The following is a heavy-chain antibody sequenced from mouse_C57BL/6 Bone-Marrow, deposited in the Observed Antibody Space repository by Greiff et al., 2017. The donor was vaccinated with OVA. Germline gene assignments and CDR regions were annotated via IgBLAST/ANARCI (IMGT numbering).Heavy chain of an antibody. J-gene: IGHJ3*01. Sequence: VQLQQSGAELARPGASVKLSCKASGYTFTSYGISWVKQRTGQGLEWIGEIYPRSGNTYYNEKFKSKATLTVDKSSSTAYMQLSSLTSEDSAVYYCARRGITTVVASPWFAYWGQGTLVTVSA. CDR1: GYTFTSYG. D-gene: IGHD1-1*01. V-gene: IGHV1-81*01. CDR2: IYPRSGNT. CDR3: ARRGITTVVASPWFAY.